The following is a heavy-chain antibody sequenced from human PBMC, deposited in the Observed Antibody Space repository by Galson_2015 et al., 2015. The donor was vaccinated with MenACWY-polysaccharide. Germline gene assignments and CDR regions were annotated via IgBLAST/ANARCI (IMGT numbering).Heavy chain of an antibody. D-gene: IGHD6-19*01. CDR2: MNPNSANT. CDR3: ARGRRDAAVAATAAVFLDY. V-gene: IGHV1-8*01. CDR1: GYTFTTYD. J-gene: IGHJ4*02. Sequence: SVKVSCKASGYTFTTYDINWVRQATEQGLEWMGWMNPNSANTGYARKFQGRVTMTRNTSISTAYMELSSLTSEDTAVYYCARGRRDAAVAATAAVFLDYWGQGILVTVSS.